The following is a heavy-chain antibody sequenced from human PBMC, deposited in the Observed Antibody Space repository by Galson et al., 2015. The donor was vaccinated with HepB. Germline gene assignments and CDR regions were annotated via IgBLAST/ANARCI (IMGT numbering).Heavy chain of an antibody. CDR3: ARHDWSWQHLGYYYGMHV. Sequence: QSGAEVKKPGESLRISCKGSGYSFTSYWISWVRQMPGKGLEWMGRIDPSDSYTNYSPSFQGHVTISADKSISTAYLQWSSLKASDTAMYYCARHDWSWQHLGYYYGMHVWVQGTTVTVSS. J-gene: IGHJ6*02. D-gene: IGHD6-13*01. CDR1: GYSFTSYW. CDR2: IDPSDSYT. V-gene: IGHV5-10-1*01.